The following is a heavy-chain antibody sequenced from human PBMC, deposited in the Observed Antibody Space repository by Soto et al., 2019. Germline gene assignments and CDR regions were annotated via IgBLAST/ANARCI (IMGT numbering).Heavy chain of an antibody. J-gene: IGHJ5*02. D-gene: IGHD3-3*01. Sequence: SGPTLVNPTQTLTLTCTFSGFSLSTSGVGVGWIRQPPGKALEWLALIYWDDDKRYSPSLKSRLTITKDTSKNQVVLTMTNMDPVDTATYYRALHRGRRITIFEVVNWFDPWGQGTLVTVSS. V-gene: IGHV2-5*02. CDR1: GFSLSTSGVG. CDR2: IYWDDDK. CDR3: ALHRGRRITIFEVVNWFDP.